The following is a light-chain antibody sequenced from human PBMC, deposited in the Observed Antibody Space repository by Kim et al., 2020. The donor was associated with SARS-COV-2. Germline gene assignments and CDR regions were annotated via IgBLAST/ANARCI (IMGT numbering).Light chain of an antibody. CDR1: SLRRYY. CDR3: KSRDSSGNYLM. Sequence: ALGQTVRITCQGDSLRRYYASWYQQKPGQAPLLVIYGKNNRPSGIPDRFSGSSSGNTASLTITGAQAEDEADYYCKSRDSSGNYLMFGGGTKLTVL. V-gene: IGLV3-19*01. J-gene: IGLJ3*02. CDR2: GKN.